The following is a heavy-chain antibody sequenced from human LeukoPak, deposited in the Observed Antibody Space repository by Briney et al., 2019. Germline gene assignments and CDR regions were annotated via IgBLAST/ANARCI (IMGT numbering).Heavy chain of an antibody. CDR2: IYYSGST. CDR1: GGSISSYY. Sequence: SETLSLTCTVSGGSISSYYWSWIRQPPGKGLEWIGYIYYSGSTNYNPSLKSRVTISVDTSKNQFSLKLSSVTAADTAVYYCARSGYYYGMDVWGQGTTVTVSS. CDR3: ARSGYYYGMDV. V-gene: IGHV4-59*08. J-gene: IGHJ6*02.